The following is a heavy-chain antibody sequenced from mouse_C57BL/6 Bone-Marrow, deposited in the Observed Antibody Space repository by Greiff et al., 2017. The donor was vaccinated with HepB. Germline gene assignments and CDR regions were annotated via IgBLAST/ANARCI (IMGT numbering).Heavy chain of an antibody. Sequence: EVHLVESGGDLVKPGGSLKLSCAASGFTFSSYGMSWVRQTPDKRLEWVATISSGGSYTYYPDSVKGRFTISRDNAKNTLYPQMSSLKSEDTAMYYCARRGRYYGSYWYFDVWGTGTTVTVSS. D-gene: IGHD1-1*01. CDR3: ARRGRYYGSYWYFDV. J-gene: IGHJ1*03. V-gene: IGHV5-6*01. CDR2: ISSGGSYT. CDR1: GFTFSSYG.